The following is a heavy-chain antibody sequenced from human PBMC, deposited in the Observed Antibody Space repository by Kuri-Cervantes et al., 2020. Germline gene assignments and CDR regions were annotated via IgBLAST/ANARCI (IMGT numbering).Heavy chain of an antibody. J-gene: IGHJ5*02. CDR3: ARDGSSWYHWFDP. Sequence: SETLSLTCTVSGYSISSGYYWGWIRQPPGKGLEWIGSIYYSGSTYYNPSLKSRVTISVDTSKNQFSLKLSSVTAADTAVYYCARDGSSWYHWFDPWGQGTLVTVSS. V-gene: IGHV4-38-2*02. D-gene: IGHD6-13*01. CDR1: GYSISSGYY. CDR2: IYYSGST.